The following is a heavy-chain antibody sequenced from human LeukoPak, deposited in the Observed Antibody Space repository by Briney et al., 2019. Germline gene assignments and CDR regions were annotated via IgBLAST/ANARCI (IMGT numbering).Heavy chain of an antibody. CDR1: GGSISSYY. V-gene: IGHV4-59*08. Sequence: SETLSLTCTVSGGSISSYYWSWIRQPPGKGLEWIGYIYYSGSTNYNPSLKSRVTISVDTSKNQFSRKLRDGTAADTAVYYCARQRRGSYYGSGTYMDVWGKGTTVTVSS. CDR3: ARQRRGSYYGSGTYMDV. D-gene: IGHD3-10*01. J-gene: IGHJ6*03. CDR2: IYYSGST.